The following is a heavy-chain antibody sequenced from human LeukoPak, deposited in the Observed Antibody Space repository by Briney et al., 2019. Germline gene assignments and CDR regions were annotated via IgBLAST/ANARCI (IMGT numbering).Heavy chain of an antibody. J-gene: IGHJ6*02. CDR3: ARDEVSVAVCGMDV. Sequence: GGSLRLSCAASGFTFSSYSMNWVHQAPGKGLEWVSSISSSSSYIYYADSLKGRFTISRDNAKNSLYPQMNSLRAEDTAVYYCARDEVSVAVCGMDVRGQGTTVTVSS. D-gene: IGHD2-15*01. CDR2: ISSSSSYI. V-gene: IGHV3-21*01. CDR1: GFTFSSYS.